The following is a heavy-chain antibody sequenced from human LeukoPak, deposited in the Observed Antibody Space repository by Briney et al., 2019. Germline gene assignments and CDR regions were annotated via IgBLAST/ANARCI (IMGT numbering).Heavy chain of an antibody. V-gene: IGHV3-23*01. Sequence: GGSLRLSCAASGFTFTSYAMSWVRQAPGKGLEWVSAISGRTGGTYYADSVKGRFTISRDNSKSTLYLQMDSLRAEDTAVYYCAKCGNSGCHLIDYWGQGTLVTVSS. CDR2: ISGRTGGT. CDR1: GFTFTSYA. D-gene: IGHD5-12*01. CDR3: AKCGNSGCHLIDY. J-gene: IGHJ4*02.